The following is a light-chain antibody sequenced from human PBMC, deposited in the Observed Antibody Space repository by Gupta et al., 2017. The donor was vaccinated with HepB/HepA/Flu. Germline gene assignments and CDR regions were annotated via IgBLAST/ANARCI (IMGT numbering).Light chain of an antibody. J-gene: IGLJ1*01. CDR2: STN. CDR1: SSNVGSHN. Sequence: QSVLTQPPSASGTPGQRVTISCSGSSSNVGSHNRNWYQQLPGTAPKLLIYSTNQRPSGVPDRFSASKSGTSASLAISGLQSEDEADYFCGTWDKSLNAFVFGTGTEVTVL. CDR3: GTWDKSLNAFV. V-gene: IGLV1-44*01.